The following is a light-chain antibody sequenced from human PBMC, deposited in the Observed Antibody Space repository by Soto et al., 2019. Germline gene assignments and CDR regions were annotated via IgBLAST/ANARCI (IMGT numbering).Light chain of an antibody. J-gene: IGKJ2*01. CDR2: GAS. CDR3: QQYGSSPHT. Sequence: EIVLTQSPGTLSLSPGERATLSCRASESVSSNYLAWFQQKPGQSPRLLIFGASNRATGFPDRFSGSGSGTDFTLTISRLEPDDFAVYYCQQYGSSPHTVGEGTKLEIK. V-gene: IGKV3-20*01. CDR1: ESVSSNY.